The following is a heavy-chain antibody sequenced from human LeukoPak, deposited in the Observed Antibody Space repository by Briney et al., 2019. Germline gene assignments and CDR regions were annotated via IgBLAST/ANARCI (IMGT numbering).Heavy chain of an antibody. J-gene: IGHJ4*02. CDR1: GFTFSDYY. D-gene: IGHD3-3*01. CDR3: ASEGTLLRFLASHGYFDY. CDR2: IIISGSTI. Sequence: GGSLRLSCAASGFTFSDYYMSWIRQPPGKGLEWVSYIIISGSTIYYADSLKGRFTTPRDNPKNSLYLPMNSRKTEDTAVYYCASEGTLLRFLASHGYFDYWGQGTLVTVSS. V-gene: IGHV3-11*01.